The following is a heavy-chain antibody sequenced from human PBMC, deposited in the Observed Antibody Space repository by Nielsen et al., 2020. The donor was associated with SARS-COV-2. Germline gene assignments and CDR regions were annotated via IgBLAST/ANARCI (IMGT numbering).Heavy chain of an antibody. J-gene: IGHJ5*02. CDR3: ARLGIAVAPPEGYYDSSGSPMTGWFDP. CDR2: IYPGDSDT. CDR1: GYSFTSYW. D-gene: IGHD3-22*01. Sequence: GESLKISCKGSGYSFTSYWIGWVRQMPGKGLEWMGIIYPGDSDTRYSPSFQGQVTISADKSISTAYLQWSSLKASDTAMYYCARLGIAVAPPEGYYDSSGSPMTGWFDPWGQGTLVTVSS. V-gene: IGHV5-51*01.